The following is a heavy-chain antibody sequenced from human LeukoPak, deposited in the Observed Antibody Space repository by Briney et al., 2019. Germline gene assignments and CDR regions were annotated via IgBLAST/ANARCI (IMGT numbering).Heavy chain of an antibody. D-gene: IGHD1-26*01. CDR3: ARRIGRAALDY. J-gene: IGHJ4*02. CDR2: IYPGDSDT. Sequence: GESLQISCKGSGYSFPSYLIGWVRQMPGKGLEWMGIIYPGDSDTRYSPSFHGQVTISADKSISTAYLQWSSLKASDTAMYYCARRIGRAALDYWGQGTLVTVSS. V-gene: IGHV5-51*01. CDR1: GYSFPSYL.